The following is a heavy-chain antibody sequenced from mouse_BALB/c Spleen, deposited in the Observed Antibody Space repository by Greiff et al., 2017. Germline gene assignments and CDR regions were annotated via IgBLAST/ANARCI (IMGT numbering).Heavy chain of an antibody. CDR3: ARDGNYGDYYAMDY. V-gene: IGHV14-3*02. J-gene: IGHJ4*01. CDR2: IDPANGNT. Sequence: EVMLVESGAELVKPGASVKLSCTASGFNIKDTYMHWVKQRPEQGLEWIGRIDPANGNTKYDPKFQGKATITADTSSNTAYLQLSSLTSEDTAVYYCARDGNYGDYYAMDYWGQGTSVTVSS. CDR1: GFNIKDTY. D-gene: IGHD2-1*01.